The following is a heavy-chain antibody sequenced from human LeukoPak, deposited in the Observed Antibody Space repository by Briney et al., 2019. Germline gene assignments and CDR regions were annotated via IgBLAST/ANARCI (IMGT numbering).Heavy chain of an antibody. CDR3: AKGGARGSYANFDY. D-gene: IGHD3-10*01. Sequence: PGRSLRLSCAASGFTFDDYAMHWVRQAPGKGLEWVSGISWNSGSIGYADSVKGRFTISRDNAKNSLYLQMNSLRAEDTALYYCAKGGARGSYANFDYWGQGTLVTVSS. CDR1: GFTFDDYA. J-gene: IGHJ4*02. CDR2: ISWNSGSI. V-gene: IGHV3-9*01.